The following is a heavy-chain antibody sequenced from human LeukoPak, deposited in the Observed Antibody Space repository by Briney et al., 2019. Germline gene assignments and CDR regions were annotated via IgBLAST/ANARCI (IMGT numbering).Heavy chain of an antibody. CDR3: ARGPPYYDSSGYYQPLDY. V-gene: IGHV3-48*04. D-gene: IGHD3-22*01. CDR1: GFTFSTYS. Sequence: GGSLRLSCAASGFTFSTYSMNWVRQAPGKGLEWVSYISSSSSTKYYADSVKGRFTISRDNSKNSLYLQMNSLRAEDTAVYYCARGPPYYDSSGYYQPLDYWGQGTLVTVSS. J-gene: IGHJ4*02. CDR2: ISSSSSTK.